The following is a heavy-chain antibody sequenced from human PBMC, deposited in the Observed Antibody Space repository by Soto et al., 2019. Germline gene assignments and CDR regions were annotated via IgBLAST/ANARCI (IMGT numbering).Heavy chain of an antibody. CDR1: GFTFSSYA. J-gene: IGHJ6*02. CDR2: ISYDGSNK. V-gene: IGHV3-30-3*01. CDR3: ATLLGYCSSNSSYTEDGMDV. D-gene: IGHD2-2*02. Sequence: GGSLRLSCAASGFTFSSYAMHWVRQAPGKGLEWVAVISYDGSNKYYADSVKGRFTISRDNSKNTLYLQMNSLRAEDTAVYYCATLLGYCSSNSSYTEDGMDVWGQGTTVTVSS.